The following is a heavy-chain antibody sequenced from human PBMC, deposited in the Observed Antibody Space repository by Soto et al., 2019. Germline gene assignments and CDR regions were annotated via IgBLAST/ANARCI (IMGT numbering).Heavy chain of an antibody. Sequence: QVQLQESGPGLVKPSETLSLTCTVSGGSISSYYWSWIRQPAGKGLEWIGRIYTSGSTNYNPSLKSRVTMSVDTSKNQFSLKLSSVTAADTAVYYCARESNYYPYYYYGMDVWGQGTTVTVSS. CDR2: IYTSGST. CDR1: GGSISSYY. V-gene: IGHV4-4*07. CDR3: ARESNYYPYYYYGMDV. D-gene: IGHD3-10*01. J-gene: IGHJ6*02.